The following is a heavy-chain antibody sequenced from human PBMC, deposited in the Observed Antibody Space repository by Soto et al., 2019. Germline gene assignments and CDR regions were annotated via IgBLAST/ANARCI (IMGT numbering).Heavy chain of an antibody. Sequence: RASVKVSCKASGYTFTGYYMHWVRQAPGQGLEWMGWINPNSGGTNYAQKFQGRVTMTRDTSISTAYMELSRLRSDDTAVYYCARSLAAAGSNYYYYGMDVWGQGTTVTVSS. V-gene: IGHV1-2*02. CDR1: GYTFTGYY. J-gene: IGHJ6*02. CDR3: ARSLAAAGSNYYYYGMDV. CDR2: INPNSGGT. D-gene: IGHD6-13*01.